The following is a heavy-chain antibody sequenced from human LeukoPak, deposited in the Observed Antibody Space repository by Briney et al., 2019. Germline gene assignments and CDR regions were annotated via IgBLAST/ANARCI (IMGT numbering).Heavy chain of an antibody. CDR3: AKDPEYSSSYLFDY. CDR2: ISGSGGST. D-gene: IGHD6-6*01. Sequence: GGSLRLSCAASGFTFSSYAMSWVRQALGKGLEWVSAISGSGGSTYCADSVKGRFTISRDNSRNTLYLQMNSLRAEDTAVYYCAKDPEYSSSYLFDYWGQGTLVTVSS. J-gene: IGHJ4*02. CDR1: GFTFSSYA. V-gene: IGHV3-23*01.